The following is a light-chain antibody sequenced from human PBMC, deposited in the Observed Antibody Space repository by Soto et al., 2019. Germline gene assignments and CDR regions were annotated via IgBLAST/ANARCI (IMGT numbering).Light chain of an antibody. CDR1: RSISNW. CDR3: QQYGSFSPIT. J-gene: IGKJ4*01. V-gene: IGKV1-5*01. Sequence: DIQMTQSPSTLSASVGDRVTITCRASRSISNWLAWYQQRPGIAPKLLIFDASILQSGVPSRFSGSGSGTEFTPSISRLQTDDFATYYCQQYGSFSPITFGGGTKVEI. CDR2: DAS.